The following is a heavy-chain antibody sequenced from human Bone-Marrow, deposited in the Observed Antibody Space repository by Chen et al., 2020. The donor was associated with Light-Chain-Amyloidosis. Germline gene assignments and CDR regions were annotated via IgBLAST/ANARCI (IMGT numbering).Heavy chain of an antibody. D-gene: IGHD5-12*01. J-gene: IGHJ4*02. Sequence: EVQLEQSGPEVIKPGESLKISCKGSGYTFPNYWIGWVRQMPGKSLEWMGVIYPDDSDARYSPSFEGQVTISADKSITTAYLQWRSLKASDTAMYYCARRRDGYNFDYWGQGTLVTVSS. CDR3: ARRRDGYNFDY. CDR1: GYTFPNYW. CDR2: IYPDDSDA. V-gene: IGHV5-51*01.